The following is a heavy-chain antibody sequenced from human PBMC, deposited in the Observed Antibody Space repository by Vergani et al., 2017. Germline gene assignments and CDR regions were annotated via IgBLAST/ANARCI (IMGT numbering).Heavy chain of an antibody. D-gene: IGHD1-1*01. Sequence: QVQLVQSGAEVKKPGASVKVSCKASGYTFTGYYMHWVRQAPGQGLEWMGWINPSGGSTSYAQKCQGRVTMTRDTCTSRVYMELSSLRSEDTAVYYCVRKAGTLFDYWGQGTLVTVSS. CDR1: GYTFTGYY. CDR2: INPSGGST. V-gene: IGHV1-46*01. CDR3: VRKAGTLFDY. J-gene: IGHJ4*02.